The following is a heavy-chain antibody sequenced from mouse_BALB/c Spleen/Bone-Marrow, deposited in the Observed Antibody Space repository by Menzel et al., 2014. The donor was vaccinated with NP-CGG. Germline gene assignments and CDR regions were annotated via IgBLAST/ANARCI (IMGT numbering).Heavy chain of an antibody. CDR2: ISSGGSYT. D-gene: IGHD2-4*01. V-gene: IGHV5-9*02. J-gene: IGHJ4*01. CDR1: GFAFSSYD. Sequence: EVKLVESGGGLVKPGGSLKLSCAASGFAFSSYDMSWVHQTPEKRLEWVATISSGGSYTYYPDSVKGRFTISRDNARNTLYLQMSSLRSEDTALYYCARVLRVYAMDYWGQGTSVTVSS. CDR3: ARVLRVYAMDY.